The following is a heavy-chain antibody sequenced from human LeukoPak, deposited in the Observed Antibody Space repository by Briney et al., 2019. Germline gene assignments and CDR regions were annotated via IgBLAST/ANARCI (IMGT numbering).Heavy chain of an antibody. CDR2: INAGNGNT. D-gene: IGHD2-2*01. Sequence: ASVKVSCKASGYTFTSYAMHWVRHAPGQRLELMGWINAGNGNTKYSQKFQGRVTITRDTSASTAYMELSSLRSEDTAVYYCARMPYCSSTSCYLDYYGMDVWGKGTTVTVSS. CDR3: ARMPYCSSTSCYLDYYGMDV. CDR1: GYTFTSYA. V-gene: IGHV1-3*01. J-gene: IGHJ6*04.